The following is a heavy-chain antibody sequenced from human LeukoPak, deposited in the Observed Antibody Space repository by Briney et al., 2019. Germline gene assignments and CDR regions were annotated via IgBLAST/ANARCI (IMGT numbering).Heavy chain of an antibody. V-gene: IGHV1-69*04. CDR1: GGTFSSYA. Sequence: ASVKVSCKASGGTFSSYAISWVRQAPGQGLEWMGRIIPIFGIANYAQKFQGRVTITADKSTSTAYMELSSLRSEDTAVYYCARDLLDILTSLPAWPWGQGTLVTVSS. J-gene: IGHJ5*02. CDR3: ARDLLDILTSLPAWP. CDR2: IIPIFGIA. D-gene: IGHD3-9*01.